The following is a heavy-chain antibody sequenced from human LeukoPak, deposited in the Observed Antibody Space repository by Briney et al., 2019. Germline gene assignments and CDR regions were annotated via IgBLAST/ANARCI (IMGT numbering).Heavy chain of an antibody. V-gene: IGHV3-30*19. J-gene: IGHJ5*02. CDR1: GFTFSSYG. Sequence: PGGSLRLSCAASGFTFSSYGMHWVRQAPGKGLEWVAVLSFDGSNTYFAESVKGRFAISRDTSKNSLYLHMNRLRTEDTAVYYCARERTEYDFWSAYFDPWGQGTLVTVSS. D-gene: IGHD3-3*01. CDR2: LSFDGSNT. CDR3: ARERTEYDFWSAYFDP.